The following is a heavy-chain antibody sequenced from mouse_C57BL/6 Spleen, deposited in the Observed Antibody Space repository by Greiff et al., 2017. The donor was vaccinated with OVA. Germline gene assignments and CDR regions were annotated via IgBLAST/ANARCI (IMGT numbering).Heavy chain of an antibody. CDR2: FYPGSGSI. Sequence: VQRVESGAELVKPGASVKLSCKASGYTFTEYTIHWVKQRSGQGLEWIGWFYPGSGSIKYNEKFKDKATLTADKSSSTVYMELSRLTSEDSAVYFCARHNDYFAWFAYWGQGTLVTVSA. D-gene: IGHD1-1*01. CDR3: ARHNDYFAWFAY. V-gene: IGHV1-62-2*01. CDR1: GYTFTEYT. J-gene: IGHJ3*01.